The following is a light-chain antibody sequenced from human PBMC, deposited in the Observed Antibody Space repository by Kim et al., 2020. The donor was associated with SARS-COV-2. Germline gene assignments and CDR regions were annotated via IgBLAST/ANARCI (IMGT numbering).Light chain of an antibody. Sequence: SPGEGATLSCRASESVNTNLAWYQQKAGQAPRLLIYGASTRATGVPARFGGGGSATEFTLTISGLQSEDFAVYYCQQYNKWPQWTFGQGTKVDIK. CDR1: ESVNTN. V-gene: IGKV3-15*01. CDR2: GAS. J-gene: IGKJ1*01. CDR3: QQYNKWPQWT.